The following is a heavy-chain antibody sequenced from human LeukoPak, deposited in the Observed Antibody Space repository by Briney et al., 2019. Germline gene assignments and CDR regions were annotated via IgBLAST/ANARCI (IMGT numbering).Heavy chain of an antibody. CDR1: GGSINSGSYY. J-gene: IGHJ6*03. CDR2: IYTSGST. Sequence: SETLSLTCTVSGGSINSGSYYWSWIRQPAGKGLEWIGRIYTSGSTNYNPSLKSRVTISVDTSKNQFSLKLSSVTAADTAMYYCARGIVVVAQLGYYYYYMDVWGKGTTVTVSS. CDR3: ARGIVVVAQLGYYYYYMDV. V-gene: IGHV4-61*02. D-gene: IGHD2-15*01.